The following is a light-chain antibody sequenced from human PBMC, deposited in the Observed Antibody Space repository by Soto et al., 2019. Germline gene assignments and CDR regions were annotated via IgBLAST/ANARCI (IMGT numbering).Light chain of an antibody. Sequence: QSVLTQPPSASGTPGQRVTISCSGSSTNIGSNYVYWYQQLPGTAPKLLIYGNTNRPSGVPDRFSGSKSGTSASLAITGLQAEDEADYYCQSFDGSLSGYVFGTGTKVTVL. CDR2: GNT. CDR1: STNIGSNY. CDR3: QSFDGSLSGYV. V-gene: IGLV1-40*01. J-gene: IGLJ1*01.